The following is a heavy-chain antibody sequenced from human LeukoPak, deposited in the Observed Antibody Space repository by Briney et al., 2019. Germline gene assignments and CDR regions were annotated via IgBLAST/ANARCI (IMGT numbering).Heavy chain of an antibody. V-gene: IGHV1-69*05. CDR1: GGTFSSYA. CDR2: IIPIFGTA. J-gene: IGHJ6*03. CDR3: ASEDYGSGALDYYYYYMDV. Sequence: ASVKVSCKASGGTFSSYAISWVRQAPGQGLEWMEGIIPIFGTANYAQKFQGRVTITTDESTSTAYMELSSLRSEDTAVYYCASEDYGSGALDYYYYYMDVWGKGTTVTVSS. D-gene: IGHD3-10*01.